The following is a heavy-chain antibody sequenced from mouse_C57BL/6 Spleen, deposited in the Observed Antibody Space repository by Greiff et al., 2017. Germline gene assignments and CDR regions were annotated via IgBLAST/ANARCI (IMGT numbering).Heavy chain of an antibody. V-gene: IGHV1-22*01. CDR1: GYTFTDYN. J-gene: IGHJ2*01. Sequence: EVHLVESGPELVKPGASVKMSCKASGYTFTDYNMHWVKQSHGKSLEWIGYINPNNGGTSYNQKFKGKATLTVNKSSSTAYMELRSLTSEDSAVYYCARGLSTVVATENFDYWGQGTTLTVSS. CDR3: ARGLSTVVATENFDY. D-gene: IGHD1-1*01. CDR2: INPNNGGT.